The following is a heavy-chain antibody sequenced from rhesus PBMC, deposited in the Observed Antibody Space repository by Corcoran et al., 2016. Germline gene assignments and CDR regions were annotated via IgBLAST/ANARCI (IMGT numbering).Heavy chain of an antibody. V-gene: IGHV2-174*01. CDR2: MYWDDDK. Sequence: QIPLAESCPALVAPTQALTLTFPFSEFALTTRGMGGCWIRQPPGTALGCMALMYWDDDKRYSTYLKSSIIISKYTSKNHVVLTMTNRDPVDTATYYCAPGARGGYSWNYRDYFDYWGQGVLVTVSS. J-gene: IGHJ4*01. CDR1: EFALTTRGMG. CDR3: APGARGGYSWNYRDYFDY. D-gene: IGHD1-1*01.